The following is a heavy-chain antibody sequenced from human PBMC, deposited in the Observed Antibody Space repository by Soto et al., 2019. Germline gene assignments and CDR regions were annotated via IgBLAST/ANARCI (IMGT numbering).Heavy chain of an antibody. V-gene: IGHV3-30-3*01. Sequence: QVQLVESGGGVVQPGRSLRLSCAASGFTFNDYTMHWVRQAPGKGLEWVAVMSYDGTNEYYADFLKGRFTISRDNSKNTLYLRMNSLSAEDTAVYYCVRDIVATIGGIFDYWGQGTPVTVSS. D-gene: IGHD5-12*01. CDR1: GFTFNDYT. CDR2: MSYDGTNE. J-gene: IGHJ4*02. CDR3: VRDIVATIGGIFDY.